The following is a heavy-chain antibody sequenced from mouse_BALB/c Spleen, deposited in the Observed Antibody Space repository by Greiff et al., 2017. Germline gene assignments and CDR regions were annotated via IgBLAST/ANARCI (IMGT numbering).Heavy chain of an antibody. J-gene: IGHJ4*01. V-gene: IGHV5-4*02. CDR1: GFTFSDYY. CDR2: ISDGGSYT. Sequence: EVQLVESGGGLVKPGGSLKLSCAASGFTFSDYYMYWVRQTPEKRLEWVATISDGGSYTYYPDSVKGRFTISRDNAKNNLYLQMSSLKSEDTAMYYCARGGGHYAMDYWGQGTSVTVSS. CDR3: ARGGGHYAMDY.